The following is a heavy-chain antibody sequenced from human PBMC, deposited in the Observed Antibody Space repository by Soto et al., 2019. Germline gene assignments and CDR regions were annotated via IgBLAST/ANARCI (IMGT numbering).Heavy chain of an antibody. J-gene: IGHJ4*02. Sequence: QPGGSLRLSCAASGFTFSSYGMHWVRQAPGKGLEWVAVISYDGSNKYYADSVKGRFTISRDNSKNTLYLQMNSLRAEDTAVYYCAKAPYLYCRSTSCLLYYFDYWGQGTLVTVSS. D-gene: IGHD2-2*01. CDR3: AKAPYLYCRSTSCLLYYFDY. CDR2: ISYDGSNK. V-gene: IGHV3-30*18. CDR1: GFTFSSYG.